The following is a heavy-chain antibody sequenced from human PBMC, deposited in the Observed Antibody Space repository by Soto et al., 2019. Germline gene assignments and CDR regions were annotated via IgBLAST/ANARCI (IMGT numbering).Heavy chain of an antibody. CDR1: GFTFTSAW. V-gene: IGHV3-15*01. CDR3: TTISEGRAGNYDILTGYSIPFDY. D-gene: IGHD3-9*01. CDR2: IKSKTDGGTT. Sequence: EVHLVESGGGLVKPGGSLRLSCAASGFTFTSAWLTWVRQAPGKGLEWVARIKSKTDGGTTDYAAPVKGRFTISRDDSKNTLYLQMNSLKTEDTAVYYCTTISEGRAGNYDILTGYSIPFDYWGQGTLVTVSS. J-gene: IGHJ4*02.